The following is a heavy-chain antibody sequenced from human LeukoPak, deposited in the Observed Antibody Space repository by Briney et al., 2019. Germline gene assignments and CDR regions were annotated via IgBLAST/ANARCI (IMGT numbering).Heavy chain of an antibody. CDR1: GFTFSTYA. CDR3: AKDSSSYDWGYMDV. Sequence: GGSLRLSCAASGFTFSTYAMSWVRQAPGKGLEWVSLIGGSDGRTRYADSVKGRFTISRDNSKNTLYLEMNSLRDEDTAVYYCAKDSSSYDWGYMDVWGKGTTVTISS. J-gene: IGHJ6*03. CDR2: IGGSDGRT. D-gene: IGHD3-22*01. V-gene: IGHV3-23*01.